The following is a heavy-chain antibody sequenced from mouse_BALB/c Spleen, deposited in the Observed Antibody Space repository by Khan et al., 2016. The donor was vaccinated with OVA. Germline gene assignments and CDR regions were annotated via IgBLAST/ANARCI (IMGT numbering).Heavy chain of an antibody. V-gene: IGHV1-81*01. J-gene: IGHJ3*01. D-gene: IGHD1-1*01. CDR2: IYPGSGST. CDR1: GYTFSDYV. CDR3: ARSYDGAWFAY. Sequence: QVRLQQSGPELVKPGASVKMSCKASGYTFSDYVISWVKLRTGQGLEWIGEIYPGSGSTYYNEKFKGKATLTADKSSNTAYMQLSSLTSEDSAVSFCARSYDGAWFAYWGQGTLVTVS.